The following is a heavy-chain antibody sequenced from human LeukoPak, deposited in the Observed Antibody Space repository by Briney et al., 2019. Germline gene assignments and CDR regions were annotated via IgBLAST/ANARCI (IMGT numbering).Heavy chain of an antibody. V-gene: IGHV3-30-3*01. Sequence: GRSLRLSCAASGFTFSSYAMHWVRQAPGKGLEWVAVISYDGSNKYYADSVKGRFTISRDNSKNTLYLQMNSLRAEDTAVYYCAREPWAWSSSGENGAFDIWGQGTMVTVSS. CDR2: ISYDGSNK. CDR3: AREPWAWSSSGENGAFDI. J-gene: IGHJ3*02. D-gene: IGHD6-6*01. CDR1: GFTFSSYA.